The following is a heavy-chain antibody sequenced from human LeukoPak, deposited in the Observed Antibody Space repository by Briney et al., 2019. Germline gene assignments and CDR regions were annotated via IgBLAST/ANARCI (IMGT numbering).Heavy chain of an antibody. CDR2: LNADDGDT. D-gene: IGHD2-15*01. V-gene: IGHV1-3*01. CDR1: GYTFTNYA. J-gene: IGHJ6*02. CDR3: ARERYCSGGNCFVTYYYGMDV. Sequence: ASVKVSCKASGYTFTNYAVHWVRQDPGQRLEWMGRLNADDGDTRYSQKFQGRVTMTRDTSTSTVYMELSSLRSEDTAVYYCARERYCSGGNCFVTYYYGMDVWGQGTTVTVSS.